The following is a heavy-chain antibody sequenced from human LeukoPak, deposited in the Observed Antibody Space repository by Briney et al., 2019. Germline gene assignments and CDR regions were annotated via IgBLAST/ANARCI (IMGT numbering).Heavy chain of an antibody. CDR2: ISAYNGNT. CDR1: GYTFTSYG. Sequence: ASVKVSCKASGYTFTSYGISWVRQAPGQGLEWMGWISAYNGNTNYAQKFQGRVTITADKSTSTAYMELSSLRSEDTAVYYCARDRGGSSSWYRGPPFDYWGQGTLVTVSS. J-gene: IGHJ4*02. D-gene: IGHD6-13*01. CDR3: ARDRGGSSSWYRGPPFDY. V-gene: IGHV1-18*01.